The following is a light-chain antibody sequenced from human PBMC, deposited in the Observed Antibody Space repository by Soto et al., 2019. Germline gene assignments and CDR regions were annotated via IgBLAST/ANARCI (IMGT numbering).Light chain of an antibody. CDR1: SSDVGSYNR. CDR2: EVS. V-gene: IGLV2-18*02. J-gene: IGLJ1*01. CDR3: GSFTSSDTYV. Sequence: HSALTQPPSVSGSPGQSVAISSTGTSSDVGSYNRVSWYQQPPGTAPKLMIYEVSNRPSGIPDRFSGSKSGNTASLTISGLQAEDEADYYCGSFTSSDTYVFGTGTKVTVL.